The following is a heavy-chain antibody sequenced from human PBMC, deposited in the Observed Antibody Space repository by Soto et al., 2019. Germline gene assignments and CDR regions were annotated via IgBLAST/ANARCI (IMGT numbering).Heavy chain of an antibody. D-gene: IGHD2-15*01. CDR2: VYFSETT. CDR1: GGSVTRSSHY. J-gene: IGHJ4*02. CDR3: ASPFCRGGRCYFTY. Sequence: QLQLQESGPGLVKPSETLSLTCTVSGGSVTRSSHYWGWVRQPPGKGLEWIGTVYFSETTSYNPSLKSRVTISVDTSKNQLSLNLRSVTAADTAVYFCASPFCRGGRCYFTYWGQGTLVIVSS. V-gene: IGHV4-39*01.